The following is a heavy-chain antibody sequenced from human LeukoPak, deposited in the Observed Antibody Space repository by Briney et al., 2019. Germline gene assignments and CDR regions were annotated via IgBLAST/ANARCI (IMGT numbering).Heavy chain of an antibody. CDR2: INPNSGNT. V-gene: IGHV1-8*02. CDR3: ARGETTAVDGY. Sequence: ASVKVSCKASGYTFTGYYMHWVRQAPGQGLEWMGWINPNSGNTGYAQKFQGRVTMTRDTSIATVYMELRSPRSEDTAVYYCARGETTAVDGYWGQGTLVTVSS. D-gene: IGHD4-17*01. J-gene: IGHJ4*02. CDR1: GYTFTGYY.